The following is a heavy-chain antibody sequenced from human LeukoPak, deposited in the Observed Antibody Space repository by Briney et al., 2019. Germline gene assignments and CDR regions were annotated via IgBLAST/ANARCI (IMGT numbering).Heavy chain of an antibody. CDR2: IYYSGST. CDR3: ARDRAGTVVAFDI. CDR1: GGSISSYY. V-gene: IGHV4-59*01. D-gene: IGHD6-19*01. Sequence: SETLSLTCTVSGGSISSYYWSWIRQPPGKGLEWIGYIYYSGSTNYNPSLKSRVTISVDTSKNQFSLKLSSVTAADTAVYYCARDRAGTVVAFDIWGQGTMVTVSS. J-gene: IGHJ3*02.